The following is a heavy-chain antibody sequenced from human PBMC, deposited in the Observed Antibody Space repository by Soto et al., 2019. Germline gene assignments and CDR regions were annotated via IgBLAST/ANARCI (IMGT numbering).Heavy chain of an antibody. CDR2: VTSSGGST. Sequence: EVQLLESGGGLARPGGSLRLACAASEFTFSSYAMSWVRQAPGKGLEWVATVTSSGGSTDYADSVQGRFSIGRDNSKNTLYLEMTRLRANDTAVYYCAKGGATILDPFALWGQGTLVTVSS. CDR1: EFTFSSYA. V-gene: IGHV3-23*01. D-gene: IGHD5-12*01. CDR3: AKGGATILDPFAL. J-gene: IGHJ4*02.